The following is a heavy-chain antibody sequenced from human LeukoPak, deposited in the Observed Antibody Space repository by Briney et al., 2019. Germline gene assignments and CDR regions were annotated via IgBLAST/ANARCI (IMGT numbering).Heavy chain of an antibody. CDR2: IYSGGST. J-gene: IGHJ4*02. V-gene: IGHV3-53*01. Sequence: PGGSLRLSCAASGFTVSSNYMSWVRQAPGKGLEWVSVIYSGGSTYYSDSVKGRFTISRDNAKNSLYLQMNSLRAEDTAVYYCARDRGYSTFDFWGQGTLVTVSS. CDR1: GFTVSSNY. D-gene: IGHD2/OR15-2a*01. CDR3: ARDRGYSTFDF.